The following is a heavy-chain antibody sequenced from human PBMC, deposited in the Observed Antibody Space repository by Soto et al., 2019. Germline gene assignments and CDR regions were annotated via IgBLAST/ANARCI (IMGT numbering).Heavy chain of an antibody. V-gene: IGHV3-53*01. CDR1: GFTVSSNY. D-gene: IGHD6-19*01. J-gene: IGHJ6*02. Sequence: LSCAASGFTVSSNYMSWVRQAPGKGLEWVSVIYSGGSTYYADSVKGRFTISRDNSKNTLYLQMNSLRAEDTAVYYCAAIAVAGSPHLYYYYYGMDVWGQGTTVTVSS. CDR2: IYSGGST. CDR3: AAIAVAGSPHLYYYYYGMDV.